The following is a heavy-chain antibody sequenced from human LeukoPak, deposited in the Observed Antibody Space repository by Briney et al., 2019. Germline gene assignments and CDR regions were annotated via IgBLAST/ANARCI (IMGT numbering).Heavy chain of an antibody. V-gene: IGHV3-11*06. CDR2: ISGSSSNT. Sequence: GGSLRLSCAAAGCTFSAYYMTWSRQAPGKGLEWLSYISGSSSNTNYADSVQGRFTISRDNAKKSLYLQMTSLRADATAVYFCARDLVPGLHPVFYFDLWGRGTLVTVSS. CDR1: GCTFSAYY. D-gene: IGHD3-10*01. J-gene: IGHJ2*01. CDR3: ARDLVPGLHPVFYFDL.